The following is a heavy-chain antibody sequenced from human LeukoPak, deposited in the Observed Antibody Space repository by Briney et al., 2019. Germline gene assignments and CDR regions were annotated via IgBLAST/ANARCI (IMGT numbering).Heavy chain of an antibody. D-gene: IGHD2-21*01. CDR1: GGSISSYY. J-gene: IGHJ6*02. Sequence: SETLSLTCTVSGGSISSYYWSWIRQPPGKGLEWIGYIYYSGSTNYNPSLKSRVTISVDTSKNQFSLKLSSVTAADTAVYYCAREAILPSYYYYGMDVWGQGTTVTVSS. CDR2: IYYSGST. CDR3: AREAILPSYYYYGMDV. V-gene: IGHV4-59*01.